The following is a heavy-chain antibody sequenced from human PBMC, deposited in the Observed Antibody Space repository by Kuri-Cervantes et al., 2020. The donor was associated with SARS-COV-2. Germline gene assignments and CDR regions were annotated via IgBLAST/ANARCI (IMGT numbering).Heavy chain of an antibody. CDR1: GGSISSHY. Sequence: SETLSLTCTVSGGSISSHYWSWIRQPPGKGLEWSGYIYYSGSTNYTPSLKSRVTISVDTSKNQFSLKLSSVTAADTAVYYCARDGGGYSSASVVAFDIWGQGTMVTVSS. J-gene: IGHJ3*02. CDR3: ARDGGGYSSASVVAFDI. CDR2: IYYSGST. V-gene: IGHV4-59*11. D-gene: IGHD6-6*01.